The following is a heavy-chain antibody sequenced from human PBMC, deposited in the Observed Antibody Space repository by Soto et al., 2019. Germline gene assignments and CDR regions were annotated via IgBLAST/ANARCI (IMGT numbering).Heavy chain of an antibody. CDR2: MSYDGSDT. Sequence: GGSLRLSCVGSGFIFSNNGMHWVRQTPGKGLEWVAFMSYDGSDTFYADSVKGRFTISRDNSKNTLFLHTSNLRAEGTAMYYCTIVRVADSALDHWGQGTLVTVSS. J-gene: IGHJ4*02. CDR1: GFIFSNNG. V-gene: IGHV3-30*05. D-gene: IGHD3-10*02. CDR3: TIVRVADSALDH.